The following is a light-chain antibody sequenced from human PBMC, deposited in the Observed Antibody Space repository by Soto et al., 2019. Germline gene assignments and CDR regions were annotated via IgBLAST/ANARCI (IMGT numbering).Light chain of an antibody. Sequence: EVVMTQSPATVSVSPGEGVTLSSRASQTISNDLAWYQQKPGQAPRLLIYGASTRATGVPARFSGGGSGTEFTLTISSLQSEDFAFYYCQQNNKWPPVTFGGGTKVEIK. J-gene: IGKJ4*01. CDR3: QQNNKWPPVT. CDR2: GAS. V-gene: IGKV3-15*01. CDR1: QTISND.